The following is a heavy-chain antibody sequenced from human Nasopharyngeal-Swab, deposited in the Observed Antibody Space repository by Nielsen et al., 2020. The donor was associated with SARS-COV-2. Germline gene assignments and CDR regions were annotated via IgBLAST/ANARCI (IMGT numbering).Heavy chain of an antibody. D-gene: IGHD3-3*01. Sequence: WIGQRPGKGLEWIGSIYYSGGTDYTPSLRSRFTISVDTSKNQFSLKLSSVTAADTAVYYCARHTTTIFGVVIIPGFDYWGQGTLVTVSS. CDR2: IYYSGGT. J-gene: IGHJ4*02. CDR3: ARHTTTIFGVVIIPGFDY. V-gene: IGHV4-39*01.